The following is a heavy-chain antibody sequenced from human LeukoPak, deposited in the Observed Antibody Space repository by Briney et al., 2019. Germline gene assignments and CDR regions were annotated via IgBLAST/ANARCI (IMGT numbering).Heavy chain of an antibody. CDR2: IKQDGSEK. CDR1: GFTFSRYW. D-gene: IGHD4-17*01. Sequence: GGSLGLSCAASGFTFSRYWMSWVRQAPGKGLEWVANIKQDGSEKYYVDSVKGRFTFSRDDAKNSLYLQMNSLRAEDTGVYYCAKMDHYGDYFDYWGQGTLVTVSS. J-gene: IGHJ4*02. CDR3: AKMDHYGDYFDY. V-gene: IGHV3-7*01.